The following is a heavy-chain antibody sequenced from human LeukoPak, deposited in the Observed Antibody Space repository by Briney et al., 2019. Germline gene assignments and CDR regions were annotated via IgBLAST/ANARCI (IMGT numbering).Heavy chain of an antibody. CDR2: INSDGSST. CDR1: GFTFSSYW. V-gene: IGHV3-74*01. Sequence: QPGGSLRLSCAASGFTFSSYWMHWVRQAPGKGLVWVSRINSDGSSTSYADSVKGRFTISRDNAKNTLYLQMNSLRAEDTAVYYCARHIPRGNNYFDCWGQGTLVTVSS. J-gene: IGHJ4*02. D-gene: IGHD1/OR15-1a*01. CDR3: ARHIPRGNNYFDC.